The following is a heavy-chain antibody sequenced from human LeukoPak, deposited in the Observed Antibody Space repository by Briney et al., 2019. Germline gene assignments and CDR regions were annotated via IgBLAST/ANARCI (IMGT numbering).Heavy chain of an antibody. J-gene: IGHJ4*02. CDR1: GYTFSNYD. CDR2: ISNDGRKK. CDR3: AKGHSSSWYYFGY. D-gene: IGHD6-13*01. Sequence: GGSLRLSCAASGYTFSNYDMHWVRQAPGKGLEWVAAISNDGRKKSHADSVKGRFTISRDNSKDTLYVQMNSLRAEDTAVYYCAKGHSSSWYYFGYWGQGTLVTVSS. V-gene: IGHV3-30*18.